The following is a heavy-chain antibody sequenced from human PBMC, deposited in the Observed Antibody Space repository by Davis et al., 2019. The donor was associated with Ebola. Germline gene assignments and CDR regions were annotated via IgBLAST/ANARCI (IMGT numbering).Heavy chain of an antibody. V-gene: IGHV4-34*01. J-gene: IGHJ6*03. Sequence: SETLSLTCAVYGGSFSGYYWSWIRQPPGKGLEWIGEINHSGSTNYNPSLKSRVTISVDTSKNQFPLKLSSVTAADTAVYYCAGRPHIVVVPAARGYYYYYYMDVWGKGTTVTVSS. CDR2: INHSGST. D-gene: IGHD2-2*01. CDR1: GGSFSGYY. CDR3: AGRPHIVVVPAARGYYYYYYMDV.